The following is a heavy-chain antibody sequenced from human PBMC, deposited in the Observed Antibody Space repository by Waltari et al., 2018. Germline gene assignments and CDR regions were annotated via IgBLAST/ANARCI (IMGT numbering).Heavy chain of an antibody. CDR3: ASGTYYYDSSGIARWFDP. V-gene: IGHV1-2*02. CDR1: GYTFTGYY. D-gene: IGHD3-22*01. J-gene: IGHJ5*02. Sequence: QVQLVQSGAEVKKPGASVKVSCKASGYTFTGYYMHWVRQAPGQGLEWMGWFDPNSGGTNNAQKFQGRVTMTRETSISTAYMELRRLGSDDTAVYYCASGTYYYDSSGIARWFDPWGQGTLVTVSS. CDR2: FDPNSGGT.